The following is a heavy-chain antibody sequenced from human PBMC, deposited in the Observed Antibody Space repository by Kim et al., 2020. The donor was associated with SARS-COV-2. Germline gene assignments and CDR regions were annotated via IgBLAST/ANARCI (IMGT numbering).Heavy chain of an antibody. D-gene: IGHD4-17*01. CDR3: ARELITVTNPVWGYFDL. J-gene: IGHJ2*01. V-gene: IGHV3-30*04. CDR2: ISYDGSNK. CDR1: GFTFSSYA. Sequence: GGSLRLSCAASGFTFSSYAMHWVRQAPGKGLEWVAVISYDGSNKYYADSVKGRFTISRDNSKNTLYLQMNSLRAEDTAVYYCARELITVTNPVWGYFDLWGHGTLVTVSS.